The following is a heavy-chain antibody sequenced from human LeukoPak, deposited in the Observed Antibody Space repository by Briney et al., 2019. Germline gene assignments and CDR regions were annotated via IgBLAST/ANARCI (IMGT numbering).Heavy chain of an antibody. V-gene: IGHV1-18*01. J-gene: IGHJ4*02. CDR2: ISAYNGNT. CDR3: ARANLEMATIGNFDY. D-gene: IGHD5-12*01. CDR1: GGTFSSYA. Sequence: ASVKVSCKASGGTFSSYAISWVRQAPGQGLEWMGWISAYNGNTNYAQKLYDRVTMTTDTSTSTAYMELRSLRSDDTAVYYCARANLEMATIGNFDYWGQGTLVTVSS.